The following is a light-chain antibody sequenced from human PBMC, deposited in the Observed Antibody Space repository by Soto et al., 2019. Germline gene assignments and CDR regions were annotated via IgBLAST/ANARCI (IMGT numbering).Light chain of an antibody. Sequence: DIQMTQSPSTLSASVGDRVTITCRASQSISSWLAWYQQKPGKAPELLIYQASSLESGVPSRFSGSGSGTEIPLTISSLQPDDFATYYCQQYNSYSRTFGQGTKVEIK. CDR3: QQYNSYSRT. CDR2: QAS. V-gene: IGKV1-5*03. J-gene: IGKJ1*01. CDR1: QSISSW.